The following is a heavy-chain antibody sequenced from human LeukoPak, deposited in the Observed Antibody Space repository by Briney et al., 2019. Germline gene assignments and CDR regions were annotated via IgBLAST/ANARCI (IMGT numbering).Heavy chain of an antibody. CDR2: TYYRSNWSY. V-gene: IGHV6-1*01. D-gene: IGHD3-3*01. Sequence: QTLSLTCAISGDSVSSNSAAWNWIRQSPSRALEWLGRTYYRSNWSYESAASVKSRITINPDTSRNHFSLHLNSVIPEDTAVYFCARAPDDLLRGRAFDIWGQGTMVTVSS. CDR1: GDSVSSNSAA. J-gene: IGHJ3*02. CDR3: ARAPDDLLRGRAFDI.